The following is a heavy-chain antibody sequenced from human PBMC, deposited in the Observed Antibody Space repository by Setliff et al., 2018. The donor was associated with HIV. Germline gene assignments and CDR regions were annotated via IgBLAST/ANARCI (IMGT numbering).Heavy chain of an antibody. V-gene: IGHV3-66*02. CDR1: GLSISSNY. CDR2: IYSGGDA. Sequence: PGGSLRLSCAASGLSISSNYMSWVRQAPGKGLEWVSIIYSGGDAYYSDSLKGRFTISRDNSRNTLYLQMSSLRADDTAVYYRARVVVVIGSQDYFDYWGQGMLVTVSS. CDR3: ARVVVVIGSQDYFDY. J-gene: IGHJ4*02. D-gene: IGHD2-21*01.